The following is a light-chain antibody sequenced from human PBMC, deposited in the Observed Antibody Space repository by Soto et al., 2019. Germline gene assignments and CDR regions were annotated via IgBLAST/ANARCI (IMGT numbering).Light chain of an antibody. J-gene: IGKJ2*01. CDR2: GAS. Sequence: EIVLTQSPATLSLSPGERATLSCRASQSVSNNYLAWYQQKPGQAPRLLIYGASNRATGTPDRFSGSGSGTDFTLTINRLEPEDFAVYYCQQYGSSLYTFGQGTKVDI. CDR3: QQYGSSLYT. CDR1: QSVSNNY. V-gene: IGKV3-20*01.